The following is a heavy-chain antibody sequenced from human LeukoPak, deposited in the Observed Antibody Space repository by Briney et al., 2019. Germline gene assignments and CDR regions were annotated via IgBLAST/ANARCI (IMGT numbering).Heavy chain of an antibody. D-gene: IGHD2-2*01. J-gene: IGHJ5*02. V-gene: IGHV3-9*03. CDR1: VFTFDDYA. CDR2: ISWNSGSI. Sequence: GGSLRLSCAASVFTFDDYAMLWVRQAPGKGLEGVSGISWNSGSIGYADSVKGRFTISRDNAKNSLYLQMNSLRAKDMALYYCAKGSKVVPAGGWFDPWGQGTLVTVSS. CDR3: AKGSKVVPAGGWFDP.